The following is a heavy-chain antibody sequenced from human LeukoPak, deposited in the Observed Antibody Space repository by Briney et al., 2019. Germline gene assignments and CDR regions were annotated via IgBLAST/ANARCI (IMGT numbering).Heavy chain of an antibody. D-gene: IGHD3-3*01. V-gene: IGHV4-4*07. Sequence: PSETLSLTCTVSGGSISSYYWSWIRQPAGKGLEWIGRISTSGSTNYNPSLKSRVTMSVDTSKNQFSLKLSSVTAADTAVYYCARGGLNYDFWSGDFVPSYYYYYMDVWGKGTTVTVSS. CDR1: GGSISSYY. CDR2: ISTSGST. J-gene: IGHJ6*03. CDR3: ARGGLNYDFWSGDFVPSYYYYYMDV.